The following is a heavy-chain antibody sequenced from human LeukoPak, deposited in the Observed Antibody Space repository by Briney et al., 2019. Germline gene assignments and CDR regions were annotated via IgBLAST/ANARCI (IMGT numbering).Heavy chain of an antibody. V-gene: IGHV3-7*01. Sequence: GRSLRLSCAASGFTFSIGWMSWVRQAPGKGLEWVANIDRGGSVRNYMDSLKGRCTISRDNAKKSLYLEINSLRADDTAVYYCARDPESSSFDLWGRGALVTVSS. CDR1: GFTFSIGW. D-gene: IGHD6-13*01. CDR2: IDRGGSVR. CDR3: ARDPESSSFDL. J-gene: IGHJ4*02.